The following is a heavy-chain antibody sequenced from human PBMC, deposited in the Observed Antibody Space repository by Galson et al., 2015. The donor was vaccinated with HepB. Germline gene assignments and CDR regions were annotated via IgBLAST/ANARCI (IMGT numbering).Heavy chain of an antibody. CDR1: GFTFGAYE. CDR3: ARAPGRGRFDY. V-gene: IGHV3-48*03. J-gene: IGHJ4*02. D-gene: IGHD3-10*01. Sequence: SLRLSCAASGFTFGAYEMNWVRQAPGKGLEWISYISSNGYMIYYAESVKGRFTVSRDNDKNSLYLQMNSLRAEDTAVYYCARAPGRGRFDYWGQGILVTVSS. CDR2: ISSNGYMI.